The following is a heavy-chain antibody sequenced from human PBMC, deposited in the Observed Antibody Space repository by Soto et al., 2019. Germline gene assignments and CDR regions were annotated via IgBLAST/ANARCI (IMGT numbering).Heavy chain of an antibody. CDR1: GGSISSYY. J-gene: IGHJ4*02. D-gene: IGHD2-15*01. V-gene: IGHV4-59*08. Sequence: QVQLQESGPGLVKPSETLSLTCTVSGGSISSYYWSWIRQPPGKGLEWIGYINYSGSTNYNPSLKSRVTISVDTSKNQFSLKLSSVTAADTAVYYCARRYGGTFDYWGQGTRVTVSS. CDR2: INYSGST. CDR3: ARRYGGTFDY.